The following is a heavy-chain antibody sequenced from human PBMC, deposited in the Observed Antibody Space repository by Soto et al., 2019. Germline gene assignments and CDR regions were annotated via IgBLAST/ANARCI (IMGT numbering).Heavy chain of an antibody. V-gene: IGHV1-8*01. CDR1: GYTFTSYD. Sequence: QVQLVQSGAEVKKPGASVKVSCKASGYTFTSYDINWVRQATGQGLEWMGWMNPNSGNTGYPQKFQGRVTMPRNTSISTAYMELSSLRFEDTAVYYCARSPPRVERNNDAGGWFDPWGQGTLVTVSS. D-gene: IGHD1-1*01. CDR3: ARSPPRVERNNDAGGWFDP. J-gene: IGHJ5*02. CDR2: MNPNSGNT.